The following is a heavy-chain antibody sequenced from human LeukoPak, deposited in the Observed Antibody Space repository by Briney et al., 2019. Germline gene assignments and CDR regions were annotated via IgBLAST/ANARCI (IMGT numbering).Heavy chain of an antibody. J-gene: IGHJ3*02. Sequence: ASVKVSCKASVYTFTSYGISWVRQAPGQGLEWMGWISAYNGNTNYAQKLQGRVTMTTDTSTSTAYMELRSLRSDDTAVYYCARDSGYSYGYFGADAFDIWGQGTMVTVSS. D-gene: IGHD5-18*01. CDR1: VYTFTSYG. CDR2: ISAYNGNT. V-gene: IGHV1-18*01. CDR3: ARDSGYSYGYFGADAFDI.